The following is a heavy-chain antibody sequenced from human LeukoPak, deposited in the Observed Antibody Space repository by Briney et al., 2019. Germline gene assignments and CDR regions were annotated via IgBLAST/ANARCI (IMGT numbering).Heavy chain of an antibody. CDR1: GFTFSNIS. V-gene: IGHV3-7*01. D-gene: IGHD5-18*01. J-gene: IGHJ4*02. Sequence: GRSLRLSCAASGFTFSNISTSWVRHAPGKGLEWVANIKQDGSEKYYVDSVRGRFTISRDNAKKSLYLQMNSLRAEDTAVYYCAREGAMVPDYWGQGTLATVSS. CDR2: IKQDGSEK. CDR3: AREGAMVPDY.